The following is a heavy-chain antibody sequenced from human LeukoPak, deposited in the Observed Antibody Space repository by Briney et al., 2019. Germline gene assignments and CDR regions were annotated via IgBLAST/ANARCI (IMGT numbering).Heavy chain of an antibody. Sequence: GESLKISCKGSGYSFTSYWIGWVRQMPGKGLEWMGIIYPDDSDTRYSPSFRGQVTISADKSISTAYLQWSSLKASDTAMYYCARIYGDYYYYMDVWGKGTTVTVSS. CDR3: ARIYGDYYYYMDV. D-gene: IGHD4-17*01. V-gene: IGHV5-51*01. CDR2: IYPDDSDT. J-gene: IGHJ6*03. CDR1: GYSFTSYW.